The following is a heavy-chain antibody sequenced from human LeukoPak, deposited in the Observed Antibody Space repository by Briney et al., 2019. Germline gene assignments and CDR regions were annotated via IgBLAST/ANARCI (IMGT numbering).Heavy chain of an antibody. CDR1: GFSFRKYA. CDR3: ATVGEEYGDLYFFDN. J-gene: IGHJ4*02. D-gene: IGHD4-17*01. V-gene: IGHV3-30*02. CDR2: IRFDGSNK. Sequence: GGSLRLSCSSSGFSFRKYAMHWVRQAPGKGLEWVAFIRFDGSNKYYADSVKGRFTISRDNSKKTLYLQMNSLRGEGTAVYYCATVGEEYGDLYFFDNWGQRTLVTVST.